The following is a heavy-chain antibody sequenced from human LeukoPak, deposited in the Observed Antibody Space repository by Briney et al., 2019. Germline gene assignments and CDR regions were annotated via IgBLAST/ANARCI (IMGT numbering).Heavy chain of an antibody. V-gene: IGHV3-21*04. D-gene: IGHD3-22*01. J-gene: IGHJ4*02. CDR3: ARDMAGDYYDSSGLLY. CDR2: ISYTGTYI. Sequence: GGSLRLSCAASAFSLNAYNMNWVRQAPGKGLEWVSSISYTGTYIYYADSVKGRFTISRDNAQNSLYLQMNSLRAEDTAIYYCARDMAGDYYDSSGLLYWGQGTLVTVSS. CDR1: AFSLNAYN.